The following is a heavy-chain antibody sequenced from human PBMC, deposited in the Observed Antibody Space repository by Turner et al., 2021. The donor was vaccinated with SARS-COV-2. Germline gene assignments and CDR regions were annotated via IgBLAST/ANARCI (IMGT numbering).Heavy chain of an antibody. CDR1: AFTFSSNG. D-gene: IGHD3-22*01. V-gene: IGHV3-33*01. CDR3: ARDGSGYYDSSGYFDH. Sequence: QVQLVESGGGVVQPGRSLRPSCAASAFTFSSNGMNWVRQAPGKGLEWVAVIWYNGNNKYYADAVKGRFTISRDNSKNTLYLQMNSLGAEDTAVYYCARDGSGYYDSSGYFDHWGQGTLVTVSS. CDR2: IWYNGNNK. J-gene: IGHJ4*02.